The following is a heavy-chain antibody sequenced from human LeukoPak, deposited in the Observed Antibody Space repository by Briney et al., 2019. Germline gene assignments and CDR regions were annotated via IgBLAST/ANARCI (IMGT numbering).Heavy chain of an antibody. Sequence: GESLKISCKGSGYSFSNYWIGWVRQMPGKGLEWMGIIYPGDSDTRDSPSFQGQVTISADKSISTAYLQWSSLRASDTAMYYCARFRCGDSRYYGMDVWGQGTTVTVSS. CDR3: ARFRCGDSRYYGMDV. V-gene: IGHV5-51*01. CDR1: GYSFSNYW. D-gene: IGHD2-21*01. J-gene: IGHJ6*02. CDR2: IYPGDSDT.